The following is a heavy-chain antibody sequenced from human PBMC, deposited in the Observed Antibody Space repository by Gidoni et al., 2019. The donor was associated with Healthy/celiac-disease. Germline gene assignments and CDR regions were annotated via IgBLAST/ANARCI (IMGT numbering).Heavy chain of an antibody. D-gene: IGHD6-19*01. CDR3: ARYRVSSGWPTQYDAFDI. CDR2: IITIFGTA. J-gene: IGHJ3*02. CDR1: GRPFTSYA. V-gene: IGHV1-69*01. Sequence: QVQLVQSEAELKKPGCSLKLSCKASGRPFTSYAISWVRHAPGQGLEWMGGIITIFGTANYAQKFQGRVTITADESTSTAYMELSSLRSEDTAVYYCARYRVSSGWPTQYDAFDIWGQGTMVTVSS.